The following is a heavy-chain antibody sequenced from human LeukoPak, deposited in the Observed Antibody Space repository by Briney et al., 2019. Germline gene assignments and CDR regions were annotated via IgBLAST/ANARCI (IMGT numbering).Heavy chain of an antibody. D-gene: IGHD3-22*01. CDR2: ISYDGSNK. V-gene: IGHV3-30*18. CDR3: AKDQRRYYYDSSGVITTSFDY. CDR1: GFTFSSYG. J-gene: IGHJ4*02. Sequence: GGSLRLSCAASGFTFSSYGMHWVRQAPGKGLEWVAVISYDGSNKYYADSVKGRFTISRDNSKNTLYLQMNSLRAEDTAVYYCAKDQRRYYYDSSGVITTSFDYWGQGTLVTVSS.